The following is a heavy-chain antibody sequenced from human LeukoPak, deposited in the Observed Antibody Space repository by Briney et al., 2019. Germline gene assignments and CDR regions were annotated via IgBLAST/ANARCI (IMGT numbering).Heavy chain of an antibody. CDR3: ARALWIQLDDAFDI. J-gene: IGHJ3*02. D-gene: IGHD5-18*01. CDR1: GFTFSSYA. V-gene: IGHV3-30-3*01. CDR2: ISYDGSNK. Sequence: PGRSLRLSCAASGFTFSSYAMHWVRQAPGKGLEWGAVISYDGSNKYYADSVKGRFTISRDNSKNTLYLQMNSLRAEDTAVYYCARALWIQLDDAFDIWGQGTMVTVSS.